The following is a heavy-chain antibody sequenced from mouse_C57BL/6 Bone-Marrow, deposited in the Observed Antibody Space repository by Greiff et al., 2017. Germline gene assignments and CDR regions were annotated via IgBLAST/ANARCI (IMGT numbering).Heavy chain of an antibody. CDR2: IHPSDSDT. Sequence: QVQLQQPGAELVKPGASVKVSCKATGYTFTSYWMHWVKQRPGQGLEWIGRIHPSDSDTNYNQKFKGKATLTVDKSSSPAYMQLSSLTSEDSAVYYCAILLPVLSAYWGQGTLVTVSA. D-gene: IGHD1-1*01. V-gene: IGHV1-74*01. CDR3: AILLPVLSAY. CDR1: GYTFTSYW. J-gene: IGHJ3*01.